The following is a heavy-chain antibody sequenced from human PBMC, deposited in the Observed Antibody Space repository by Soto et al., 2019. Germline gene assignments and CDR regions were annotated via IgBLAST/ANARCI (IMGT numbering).Heavy chain of an antibody. J-gene: IGHJ4*02. CDR1: GGSISSGSFY. Sequence: QVQLQESGPGLVKPSQTLTLTCTVSGGSISSGSFYWSWIRQHPGKGLEWIGHISDSGSSYYNPSLESRVTRSVATSTNHISLKLSAVTPADTAVYFWAIATFYYIWTAYYSLFDYWGQGTLVTVSS. D-gene: IGHD3-9*01. CDR2: ISDSGSS. V-gene: IGHV4-31*03. CDR3: AIATFYYIWTAYYSLFDY.